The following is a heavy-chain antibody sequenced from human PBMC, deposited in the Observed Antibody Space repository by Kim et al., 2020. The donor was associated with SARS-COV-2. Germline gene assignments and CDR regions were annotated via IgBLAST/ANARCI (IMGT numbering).Heavy chain of an antibody. J-gene: IGHJ4*02. Sequence: GGSLRLSCAASGFTFSSYAMSWVRQAPGKGLEWVSAISGSGGSTYYADSVKGRFTISRDNSKNTLYLQMNSLRPEDTAVYYCATDQGLRWTPLPITMVRGVIPTLGVWGQGTLVTVSS. CDR3: ATDQGLRWTPLPITMVRGVIPTLGV. D-gene: IGHD3-10*01. CDR2: ISGSGGST. V-gene: IGHV3-23*01. CDR1: GFTFSSYA.